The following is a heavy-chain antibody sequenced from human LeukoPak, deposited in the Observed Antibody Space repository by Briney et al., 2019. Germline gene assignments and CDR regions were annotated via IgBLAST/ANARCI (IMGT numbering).Heavy chain of an antibody. CDR3: ARRGTYYYGSGSYYFDY. D-gene: IGHD3-10*01. J-gene: IGHJ4*02. V-gene: IGHV4-34*01. CDR1: GGSISSYY. Sequence: SETLSLTCTVSGGSISSYYWSWIRQPPGKGLEWIGEINHSGSTNYNPSLKSRVTISVDTSKNQFSLKLSSVTAADTAVYYCARRGTYYYGSGSYYFDYWGQGTLVTVSS. CDR2: INHSGST.